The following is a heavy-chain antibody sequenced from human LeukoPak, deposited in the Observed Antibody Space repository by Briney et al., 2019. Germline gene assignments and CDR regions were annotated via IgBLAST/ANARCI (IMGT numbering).Heavy chain of an antibody. Sequence: GGSLRLSCAASGFTFSSYEMNWVRQAPGKGLEWVSYISSSGSTIYYADSVKGRFTISRDNAKNSLYLQMNSLRAEDTAVYYCARPLSSAWFGDSKGTLGYWGQGTLVTVSS. J-gene: IGHJ4*02. V-gene: IGHV3-48*03. CDR1: GFTFSSYE. CDR2: ISSSGSTI. CDR3: ARPLSSAWFGDSKGTLGY. D-gene: IGHD3-10*01.